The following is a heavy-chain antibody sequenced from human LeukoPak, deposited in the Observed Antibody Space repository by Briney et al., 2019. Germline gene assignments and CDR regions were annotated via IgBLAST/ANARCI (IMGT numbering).Heavy chain of an antibody. CDR1: GGPFNDYF. J-gene: IGHJ3*02. CDR3: AREDSGFQI. CDR2: IYHTGGT. V-gene: IGHV4-59*01. Sequence: SETLSLTCTVSGGPFNDYFWSWIRQPPGKGLEWIGYIYHTGGTHYNPSLKSRVTMSLDTSKNQFSLKLSSVTALDTAAYFCAREDSGFQIWGQGTMVTVSS.